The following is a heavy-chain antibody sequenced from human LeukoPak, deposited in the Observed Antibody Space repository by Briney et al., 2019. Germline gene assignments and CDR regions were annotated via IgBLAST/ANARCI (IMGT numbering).Heavy chain of an antibody. CDR3: ARDNWSYDTDAFDI. J-gene: IGHJ3*02. CDR1: GCSISSYY. V-gene: IGHV4-4*07. CDR2: FYTGGNT. Sequence: SETLSLTCTVSGCSISSYYWSWIRQPAGKGLEWIGRFYTGGNTIYNPSLKSRGTMSVDTSKNQFSLRLSSVTAADTAVYYCARDNWSYDTDAFDIWGQGTMVTASS. D-gene: IGHD1-26*01.